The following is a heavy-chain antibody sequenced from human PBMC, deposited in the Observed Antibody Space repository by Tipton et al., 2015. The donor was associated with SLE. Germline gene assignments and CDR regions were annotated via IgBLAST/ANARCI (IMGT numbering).Heavy chain of an antibody. CDR1: GGSISSYY. CDR3: ARGVLYDFWSGFYYYYYMDV. V-gene: IGHV4-4*08. J-gene: IGHJ6*03. Sequence: LRLSCTVSGGSISSYYWSWIRQPPGKGLEWIGYIYTSGSTNYNPSLKSRVTISVDTSKNQFSLKLSSVTAADTAVYYCARGVLYDFWSGFYYYYYMDVWGKGTTVTVSS. CDR2: IYTSGST. D-gene: IGHD3-3*01.